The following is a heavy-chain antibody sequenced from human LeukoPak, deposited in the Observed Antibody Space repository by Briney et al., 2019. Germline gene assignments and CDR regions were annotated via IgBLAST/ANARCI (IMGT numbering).Heavy chain of an antibody. D-gene: IGHD1-26*01. CDR2: ISAYNGNT. J-gene: IGHJ4*02. CDR1: GYTFTTYG. V-gene: IGHV1-18*01. Sequence: AAVTVSCKASGYTFTTYGISWVRQAPGQGLEWMGWISAYNGNTNYAQKLQGRVTMTTDTSTSTAYMELRSLRSDDTAVYYCASQIGIVGATRFGYWGQGTLVTVSS. CDR3: ASQIGIVGATRFGY.